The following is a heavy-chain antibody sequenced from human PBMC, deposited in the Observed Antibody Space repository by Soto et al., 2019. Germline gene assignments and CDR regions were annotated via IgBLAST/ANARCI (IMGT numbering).Heavy chain of an antibody. J-gene: IGHJ5*02. V-gene: IGHV4-4*02. CDR2: IYHSGST. CDR1: GGSISSSNW. CDR3: ARVTTYYDILTGSRPNWFDP. Sequence: SETLSLTCAVSGGSISSSNWWSWVRQPPGKGLEWIGEIYHSGSTNYNPSLKSRVTISVDKSKNQFSLKLSSLTAADTALYYCARVTTYYDILTGSRPNWFDPWGHGTLVTVSS. D-gene: IGHD3-9*01.